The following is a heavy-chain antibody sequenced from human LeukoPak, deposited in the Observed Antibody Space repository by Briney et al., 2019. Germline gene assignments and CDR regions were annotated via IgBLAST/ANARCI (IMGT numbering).Heavy chain of an antibody. J-gene: IGHJ4*02. CDR3: ARATHYYESSGYDY. CDR2: IRYDGSNK. V-gene: IGHV3-30*02. CDR1: GFTFSSYG. Sequence: GGSLRLSCAASGFTFSSYGMHWVRQAPGKGLEWVAFIRYDGSNKYYADSVKGRFTISRDNSKNTLYLQMNSLRAEDTALYYCARATHYYESSGYDYWVQGTLVTVSS. D-gene: IGHD3-22*01.